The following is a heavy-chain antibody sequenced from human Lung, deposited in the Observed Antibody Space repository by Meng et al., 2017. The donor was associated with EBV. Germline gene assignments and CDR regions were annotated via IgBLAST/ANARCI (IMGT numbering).Heavy chain of an antibody. D-gene: IGHD4-23*01. Sequence: QVPLQQWGGRLVKPSETLSLTCAVYGGSISSCGYSWSWIRQPPGKGLEWIGYIYHSGSTYYNPSLKSLVTISVDTSKNQFSLKLSSVTAADTAVYYCARARRGGHYFDYWGQGTLVTVSS. CDR3: ARARRGGHYFDY. J-gene: IGHJ4*02. V-gene: IGHV4-30-2*05. CDR2: IYHSGST. CDR1: GGSISSCGYS.